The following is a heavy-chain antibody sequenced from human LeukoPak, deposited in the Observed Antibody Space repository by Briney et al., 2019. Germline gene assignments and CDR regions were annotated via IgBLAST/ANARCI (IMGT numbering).Heavy chain of an antibody. CDR3: ARGQQLAGTAFDY. Sequence: GGSLRLSCAASGFTFSSYGIHWGRQAPGKGLEWVAVVWYDGINKYYADSVKGRFTISRDSSKNTVYLQMNSLRDEDTAVYYCARGQQLAGTAFDYWGQGTLVAVSS. J-gene: IGHJ4*02. D-gene: IGHD6-13*01. CDR1: GFTFSSYG. CDR2: VWYDGINK. V-gene: IGHV3-33*01.